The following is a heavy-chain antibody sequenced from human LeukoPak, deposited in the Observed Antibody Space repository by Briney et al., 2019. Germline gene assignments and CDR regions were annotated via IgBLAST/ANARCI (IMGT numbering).Heavy chain of an antibody. CDR2: ISDSGGST. CDR1: GFTFSSYA. V-gene: IGHV3-23*01. J-gene: IGHJ6*02. Sequence: QPGGSLRLSCAASGFTFSSYAMSWVRQAPGKGLEWVSAISDSGGSTYYADSVKGRFTISRDNSKNTLYLQMNSLRAEDTAIYYCAASTMVRGVTHYYYYGMDVWGQGTTVTVSS. CDR3: AASTMVRGVTHYYYYGMDV. D-gene: IGHD3-10*01.